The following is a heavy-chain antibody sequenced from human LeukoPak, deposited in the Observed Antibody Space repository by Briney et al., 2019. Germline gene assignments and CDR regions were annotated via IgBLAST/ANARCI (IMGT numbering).Heavy chain of an antibody. CDR2: LYNSGST. J-gene: IGHJ5*01. CDR3: ARHDSKSSGWFDS. Sequence: PSETLSLTCTVSGGSISSGGYYWSWIRQHPGKGLEWIGNLYNSGSTYYNPSLKSRVTISIDTSKNQFSLKLDSVTAADTAVYYCARHDSKSSGWFDSWGQGTLVTVSS. D-gene: IGHD6-19*01. V-gene: IGHV4-39*01. CDR1: GGSISSGGYY.